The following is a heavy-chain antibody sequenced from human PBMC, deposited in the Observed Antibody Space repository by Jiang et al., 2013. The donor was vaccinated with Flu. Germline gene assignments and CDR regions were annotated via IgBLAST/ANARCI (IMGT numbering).Heavy chain of an antibody. CDR1: GFTFSSYA. J-gene: IGHJ6*02. Sequence: SCAASGFTFSSYAMHWVRQAPGKGLEWVAVISYDGSNKYYADSVKGRFTISRDNSKNTLYLQMNSLRAEDTAVYYCARDPFGRLGDYYYYGMDVWGQGTTVTVSS. CDR3: ARDPFGRLGDYYYYGMDV. D-gene: IGHD1-26*01. V-gene: IGHV3-30*04. CDR2: ISYDGSNK.